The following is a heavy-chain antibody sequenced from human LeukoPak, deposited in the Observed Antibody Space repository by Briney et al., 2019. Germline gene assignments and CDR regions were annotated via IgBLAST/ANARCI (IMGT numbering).Heavy chain of an antibody. D-gene: IGHD2-15*01. V-gene: IGHV3-20*04. Sequence: PGGSLRLSCAASGFTFDNYGMSWVRQAPGKGLEWVSGINWNGGSTGYVDSVKGRFTISRDNAKNSLYLQMNSLRAEDTALYYCARVGVSYCSGGSCYSFDYWGQGTLVTVSS. CDR1: GFTFDNYG. J-gene: IGHJ4*02. CDR2: INWNGGST. CDR3: ARVGVSYCSGGSCYSFDY.